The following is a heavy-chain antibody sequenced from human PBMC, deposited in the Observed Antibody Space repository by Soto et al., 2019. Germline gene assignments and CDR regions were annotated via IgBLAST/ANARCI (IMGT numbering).Heavy chain of an antibody. CDR2: INPNSGGT. CDR3: ARGGIVVVPAPHLFDY. D-gene: IGHD2-2*01. J-gene: IGHJ4*02. CDR1: GYTFTGYY. V-gene: IGHV1-2*04. Sequence: ASVKVSCKASGYTFTGYYMHWVRQAPGQGPEWMGWINPNSGGTNYAQKFQGWVTMTRDTSISTAYMELSRLRSDDTAVYYCARGGIVVVPAPHLFDYWGQGTLVTVSS.